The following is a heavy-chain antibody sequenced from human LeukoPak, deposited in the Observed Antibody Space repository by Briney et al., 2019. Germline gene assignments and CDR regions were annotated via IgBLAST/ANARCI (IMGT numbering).Heavy chain of an antibody. CDR1: GFTVSSKY. D-gene: IGHD3-10*01. CDR2: IYNGGST. Sequence: PGGSLRLSCAASGFTVSSKYMSWVRQAPGKGLEWVSVIYNGGSTYYADSVKGRFTISTDNSKNMLYLQMNILRAEDTAVYYCARGLFASGSYYNFFDYWAQGTLVTVSS. V-gene: IGHV3-66*01. CDR3: ARGLFASGSYYNFFDY. J-gene: IGHJ4*02.